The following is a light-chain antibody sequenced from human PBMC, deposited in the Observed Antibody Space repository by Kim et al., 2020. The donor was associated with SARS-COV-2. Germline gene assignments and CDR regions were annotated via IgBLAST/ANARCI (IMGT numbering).Light chain of an antibody. Sequence: DIQMTQSPSSLSASVGDRVTITCRTSQSITNSLNWYQQKAGTAPRLLIYAASSLQSGVPSRFSGSGSGTDSSLSISSLQPEDFATYYCQQSYSFPLFGGGTKVDIK. CDR2: AAS. CDR1: QSITNS. V-gene: IGKV1-39*01. CDR3: QQSYSFPL. J-gene: IGKJ4*01.